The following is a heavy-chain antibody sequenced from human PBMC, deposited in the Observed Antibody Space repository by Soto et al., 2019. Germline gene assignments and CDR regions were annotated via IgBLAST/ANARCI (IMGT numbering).Heavy chain of an antibody. Sequence: PGGSLRLACAASGFVFRVYWMSWVRQAPEKGLEWVANIKEDGSEANYVDSVKGRFAASRDKDTNSSYLQLNSLTPEDTAVHTYARSRWQWFGGTLSDCFDFWAQRTPVTGSS. J-gene: IGHJ4*02. D-gene: IGHD3-10*01. CDR3: ARSRWQWFGGTLSDCFDF. V-gene: IGHV3-7*01. CDR2: IKEDGSEA. CDR1: GFVFRVYW.